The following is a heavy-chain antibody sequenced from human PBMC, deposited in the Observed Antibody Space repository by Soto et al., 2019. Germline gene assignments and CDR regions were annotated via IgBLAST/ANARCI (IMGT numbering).Heavy chain of an antibody. CDR3: ARGRYSGNQGFDA. V-gene: IGHV1-8*01. CDR2: MHPTSGST. Sequence: ASVKVSCKASGYIFTSYDVNWVRRATGQGLEWMGWMHPTSGSTGFARNFQGRVTMTRNTSISTAYMELSSLRSEDTAVYYCARGRYSGNQGFDAWGQGTTVTVSS. D-gene: IGHD5-12*01. CDR1: GYIFTSYD. J-gene: IGHJ6*02.